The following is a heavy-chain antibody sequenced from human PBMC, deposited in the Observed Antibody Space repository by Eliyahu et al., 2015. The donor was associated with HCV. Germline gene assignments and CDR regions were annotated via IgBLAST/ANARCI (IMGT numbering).Heavy chain of an antibody. CDR3: ARIYYYDLYFDY. CDR2: INHSGST. D-gene: IGHD3-22*01. J-gene: IGHJ4*02. V-gene: IGHV4-34*01. Sequence: QVQLQQWGAGLLKPSETLSLTCAVXGGSFSGYYWSWIRQPPGKGLEWIGEINHSGSTNYNPSLKSRVTISVDTSKNQFSLKLSSVTAADTAVYYCARIYYYDLYFDYWGQGTLVTVSS. CDR1: GGSFSGYY.